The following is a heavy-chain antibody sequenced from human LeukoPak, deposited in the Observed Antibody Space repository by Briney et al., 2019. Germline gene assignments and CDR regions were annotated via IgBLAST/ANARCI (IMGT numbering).Heavy chain of an antibody. CDR2: ISSSSSYI. D-gene: IGHD2-15*01. Sequence: GGSLRLSCAASGFTFSSYSMNWVRQAPGKGLEWVSSISSSSSYIYYADSVKGRFTISRDNSKNTLYLQMNSLRAEDTAVYYCAKDLSGDNYYYYYMDVWGKGTTVTVSS. CDR1: GFTFSSYS. J-gene: IGHJ6*03. V-gene: IGHV3-21*04. CDR3: AKDLSGDNYYYYYMDV.